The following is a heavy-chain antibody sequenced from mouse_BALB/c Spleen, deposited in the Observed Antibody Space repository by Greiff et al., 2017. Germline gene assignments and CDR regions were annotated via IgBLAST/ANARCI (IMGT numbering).Heavy chain of an antibody. V-gene: IGHV5-4*02. CDR2: ISDGGSYT. Sequence: EVMLVESGGGLVKPGGSLKLSCAASGFTFSDYYMYWVRQTPEKRLEWVATISDGGSYTYYPDSVKGRFTISRDNAKNNLYLQMSSLKSEDTAMYYCARDIDGYYVETYWGQGTLVTVSA. J-gene: IGHJ3*01. D-gene: IGHD2-3*01. CDR1: GFTFSDYY. CDR3: ARDIDGYYVETY.